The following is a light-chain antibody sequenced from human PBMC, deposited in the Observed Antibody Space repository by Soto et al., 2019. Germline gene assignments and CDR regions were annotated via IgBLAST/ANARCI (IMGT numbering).Light chain of an antibody. J-gene: IGLJ2*01. CDR3: QSYDNSLNHVV. Sequence: QSALTQPPSVSGAPGQRVTIPCTGSSSNIGSFYDVHWYQQLPGTVPKLLIYGDNNRPSGVPDRFSASKSGTAASLAITGLQAEDEADYYCQSYDNSLNHVVFGGGTKLTVL. CDR2: GDN. CDR1: SSNIGSFYD. V-gene: IGLV1-40*01.